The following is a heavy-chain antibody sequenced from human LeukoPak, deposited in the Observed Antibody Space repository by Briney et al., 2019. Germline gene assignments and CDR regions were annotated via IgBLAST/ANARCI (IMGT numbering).Heavy chain of an antibody. CDR2: IYPGDSDT. D-gene: IGHD5-24*01. Sequence: GESLKISCKGSGYSFTSYWIGWVRQMPGKGLEWMGIIYPGDSDTRYSPSFQGQVTISADKSISTAYLQWSSLKASDTAMYYCARQEGRWLQLSYFDNWGQGTLVTVSS. V-gene: IGHV5-51*01. CDR1: GYSFTSYW. CDR3: ARQEGRWLQLSYFDN. J-gene: IGHJ4*02.